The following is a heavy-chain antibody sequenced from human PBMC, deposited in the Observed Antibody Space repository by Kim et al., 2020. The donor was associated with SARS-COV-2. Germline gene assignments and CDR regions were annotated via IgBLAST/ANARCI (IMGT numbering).Heavy chain of an antibody. CDR2: ILSDSGTRS. CDR1: GFTFDTYA. Sequence: GGSLRLSCAASGFTFDTYAMSWVRQVPGKGLEWVSLILSDSGTRSYYAASVKGRFSISRDNSKNTLYLQMNSLRAEDTAVYYCAKFSGRPPQDFDYWGQGTLVTVSS. J-gene: IGHJ4*02. D-gene: IGHD3-10*01. V-gene: IGHV3-23*01. CDR3: AKFSGRPPQDFDY.